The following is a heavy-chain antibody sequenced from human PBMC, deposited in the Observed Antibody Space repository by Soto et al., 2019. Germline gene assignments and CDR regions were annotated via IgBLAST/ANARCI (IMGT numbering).Heavy chain of an antibody. D-gene: IGHD1-26*01. J-gene: IGHJ4*02. V-gene: IGHV4-28*01. CDR3: ARREIQGPIDY. Sequence: SETLSLTCAVSGYSISSSNWWGWIRQPPGKGLELIGYIYYSGTTYYNPSLKSRVTMSVDTSKNQFSLKLPAVTAVDTAVYYCARREIQGPIDYWGQGTLVTVSS. CDR1: GYSISSSNW. CDR2: IYYSGTT.